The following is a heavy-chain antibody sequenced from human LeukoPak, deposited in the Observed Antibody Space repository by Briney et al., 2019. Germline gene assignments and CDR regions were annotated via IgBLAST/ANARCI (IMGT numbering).Heavy chain of an antibody. CDR2: IYTSGST. J-gene: IGHJ6*04. CDR1: GGSISSYY. V-gene: IGHV4-4*07. Sequence: TPSETLSLTCTVSGGSISSYYWSWIRQPAGKGLEWIGRIYTSGSTNYNPSLKSRVTMSLDTSKNQFSLKLSSVTAADTAVYYCAITRITIFGVVTMDVWGKGTTVTVSS. D-gene: IGHD3-3*01. CDR3: AITRITIFGVVTMDV.